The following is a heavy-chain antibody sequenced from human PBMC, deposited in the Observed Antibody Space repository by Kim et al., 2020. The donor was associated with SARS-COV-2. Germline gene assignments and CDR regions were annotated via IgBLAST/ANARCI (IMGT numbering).Heavy chain of an antibody. V-gene: IGHV3-23*01. CDR2: IRSSGGTT. J-gene: IGHJ5*02. CDR3: AKLTCGGDSSFDP. CDR1: GFTFSSYA. D-gene: IGHD2-21*01. Sequence: GGSLRLSCAASGFTFSSYALSWVRQAPGKGLEWVSTIRSSGGTTYYADSVKGRFTISRDNSKNTLYLQMNSLRAEDTAIYYCAKLTCGGDSSFDPWGQGTLVTVSS.